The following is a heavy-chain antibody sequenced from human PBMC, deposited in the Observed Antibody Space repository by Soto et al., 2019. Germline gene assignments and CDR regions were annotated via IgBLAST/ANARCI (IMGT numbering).Heavy chain of an antibody. CDR2: IIPFFGTA. CDR3: AKSAPMDAGDKYYYDF. CDR1: GGTFSTLG. V-gene: IGHV1-69*01. D-gene: IGHD4-17*01. Sequence: SVKVSCEASGGTFSTLGISWVRQAPVQGLEWMGGIIPFFGTARYSQKFEDRITITADESTNTVYMDLRSLTSEDTAIYYCAKSAPMDAGDKYYYDFWGQGALVTVSS. J-gene: IGHJ4*02.